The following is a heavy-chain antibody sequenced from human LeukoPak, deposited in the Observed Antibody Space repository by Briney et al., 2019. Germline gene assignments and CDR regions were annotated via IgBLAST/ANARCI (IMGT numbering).Heavy chain of an antibody. Sequence: PSETLSLTCNVSGGFISTTSNSWGWAWIRQRPGKGLEWIGSIYYGGSPYYNSSLKSRVTISVDTSKNHFSLKVASLTAADTAVYYCARGYTYYYDSSGYYAYYFDYWGQGTLVTVSS. CDR3: ARGYTYYYDSSGYYAYYFDY. D-gene: IGHD3-22*01. CDR1: GGFISTTSNS. J-gene: IGHJ4*02. V-gene: IGHV4-39*02. CDR2: IYYGGSP.